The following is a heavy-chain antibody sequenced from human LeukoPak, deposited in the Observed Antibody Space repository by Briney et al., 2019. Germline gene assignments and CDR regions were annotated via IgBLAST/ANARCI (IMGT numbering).Heavy chain of an antibody. CDR3: ARLYEAYSGSFGRAFDV. Sequence: GGSLRLSCAASGFIFSSYDMNWVRQAPGKGLEWVSRISGSGDYASYADSVKGRFTISRDNSKNTLYLQLNSLRVDDTALYHCARLYEAYSGSFGRAFDVWGQGTVVTVSS. V-gene: IGHV3-23*01. J-gene: IGHJ3*01. CDR2: ISGSGDYA. D-gene: IGHD1-26*01. CDR1: GFIFSSYD.